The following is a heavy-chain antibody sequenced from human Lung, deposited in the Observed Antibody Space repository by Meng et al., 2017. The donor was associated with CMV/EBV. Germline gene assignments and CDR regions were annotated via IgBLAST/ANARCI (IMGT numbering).Heavy chain of an antibody. V-gene: IGHV3-30*02. CDR2: IRDTGYSK. J-gene: IGHJ4*02. CDR3: AKGRTGD. CDR1: GFTFSTFG. D-gene: IGHD3/OR15-3a*01. Sequence: GGSLRLYCAASGFTFSTFGIHWVRQAPGKGLEWVAFIRDTGYSKYYADSVKGRFTISRDNSKNTLYLQMDSLRAEDTAVYYCAKGRTGDWGQGTLVTVSS.